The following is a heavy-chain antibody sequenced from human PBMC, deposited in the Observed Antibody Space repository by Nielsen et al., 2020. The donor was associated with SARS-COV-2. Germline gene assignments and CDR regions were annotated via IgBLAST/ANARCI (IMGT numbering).Heavy chain of an antibody. CDR2: IIPIFGTA. D-gene: IGHD2-2*01. Sequence: WMRQAPGQGLEWMGGIIPIFGTANYAQKFQGRVTITADESTSTAYMELSSLRSEDTAVYYCARGYCSSTSCSPFAYMDVWGKGTTVTVSS. CDR3: ARGYCSSTSCSPFAYMDV. V-gene: IGHV1-69*01. J-gene: IGHJ6*03.